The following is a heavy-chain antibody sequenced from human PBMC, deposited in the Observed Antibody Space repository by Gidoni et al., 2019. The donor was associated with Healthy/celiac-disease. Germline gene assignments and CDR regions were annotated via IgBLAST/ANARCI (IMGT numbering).Heavy chain of an antibody. D-gene: IGHD2-15*01. CDR1: GGSFSGYY. Sequence: QVQLQQWGAGLLKPSETLSLTCAVYGGSFSGYYWSWIRQPPGKGLELIGEINHSGSTNYNPSLKSRVTISVDTSKNPFSLKLSSVTAADTAVYYCARGVVDRAGGNAFDIWGQGTMVTVSS. J-gene: IGHJ3*02. V-gene: IGHV4-34*01. CDR3: ARGVVDRAGGNAFDI. CDR2: INHSGST.